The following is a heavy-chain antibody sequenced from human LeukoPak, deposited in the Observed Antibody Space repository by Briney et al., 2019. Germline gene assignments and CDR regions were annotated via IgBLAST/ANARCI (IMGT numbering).Heavy chain of an antibody. J-gene: IGHJ6*03. V-gene: IGHV3-20*04. CDR3: ARHSGSGSRYYYYYMDV. D-gene: IGHD3-22*01. Sequence: PGGSLRLSCAASGFTFDDYGMSWVRQAPGKGLEWVSGINWNGGSTGYADSVKGRFTISRDNAKNSLYLQMNSLRAEDTALYYRARHSGSGSRYYYYYMDVWGKGTTVTVSS. CDR2: INWNGGST. CDR1: GFTFDDYG.